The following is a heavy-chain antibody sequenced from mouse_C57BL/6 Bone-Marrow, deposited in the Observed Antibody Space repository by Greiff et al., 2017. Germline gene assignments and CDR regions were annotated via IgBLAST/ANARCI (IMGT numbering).Heavy chain of an antibody. CDR1: GFTFSDYG. D-gene: IGHD2-3*01. Sequence: EVQLVEPGGGLVKPGGSLKLSCAASGFTFSDYGMHWVRQAPGKGLEWVAYISRGSSTIYYADTVKGRFTISRDNANNTLFLQMTSLRSEDTAVYYCSIIYDGSYYYAMDYWGQGTSVTVSS. CDR3: SIIYDGSYYYAMDY. V-gene: IGHV5-17*01. CDR2: ISRGSSTI. J-gene: IGHJ4*01.